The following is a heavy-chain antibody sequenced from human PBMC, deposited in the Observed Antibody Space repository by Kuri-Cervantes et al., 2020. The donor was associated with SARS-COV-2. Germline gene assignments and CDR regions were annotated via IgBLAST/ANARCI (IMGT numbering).Heavy chain of an antibody. V-gene: IGHV3-48*02. CDR3: ARDQTYYYDSSGYPGDY. D-gene: IGHD3-22*01. CDR1: GCPFSSYA. J-gene: IGHJ4*02. CDR2: ISSSSSTI. Sequence: AGSLRLSCAASGCPFSSYAMNWVRQAPGKGLEWVSYISSSSSTIYYADSVKGRFTISRDNAKNSLYLQMNSLRDEDTAVYYCARDQTYYYDSSGYPGDYWGQGTLVTVSS.